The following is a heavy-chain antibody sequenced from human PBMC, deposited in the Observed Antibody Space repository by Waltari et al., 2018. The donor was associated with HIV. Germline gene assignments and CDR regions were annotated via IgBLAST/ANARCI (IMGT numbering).Heavy chain of an antibody. V-gene: IGHV1-46*01. CDR2: INPSGGST. J-gene: IGHJ3*02. CDR3: ARDKAVGIITSVFNM. D-gene: IGHD3-3*01. CDR1: GYTFTNYY. Sequence: QVQLVQSGAEVKKPGASVKVSCKASGYTFTNYYIHWVRQAPGQGLEWMARINPSGGSTSHAQKFQGIVTMTRDTSTSTVYMELSSLRSEDTAVYYCARDKAVGIITSVFNMWGQGTMVIVSS.